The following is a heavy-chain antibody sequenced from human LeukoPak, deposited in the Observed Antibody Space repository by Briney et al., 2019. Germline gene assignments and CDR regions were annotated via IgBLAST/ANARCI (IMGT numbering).Heavy chain of an antibody. J-gene: IGHJ4*02. CDR2: MSYDGSNK. CDR1: GFTFSSYG. CDR3: ARDTDASRTFDY. V-gene: IGHV3-30*03. Sequence: GRSLRLSCAASGFTFSSYGMHWVRQAPGKGLEWVAVMSYDGSNKYYADSVKGRFTISRDNSKNTLYLQMNSLRAEDTAVYYCARDTDASRTFDYWGQGTLVTVSS.